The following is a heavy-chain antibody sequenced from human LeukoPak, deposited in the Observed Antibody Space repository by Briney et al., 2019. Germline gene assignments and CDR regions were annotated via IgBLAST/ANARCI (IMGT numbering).Heavy chain of an antibody. CDR3: ARDKPPYSSGWYREDWFDP. V-gene: IGHV1-2*02. D-gene: IGHD6-19*01. CDR1: GYTFTGYY. CDR2: INPNSGGT. J-gene: IGHJ5*02. Sequence: GASVKVSCKASGYTFTGYYMHWVRQAPGQGLEWMGWINPNSGGTSYAQKFQGRVTMTRDTSISTAYMELSRLRSDDTAVYYCARDKPPYSSGWYREDWFDPWGQGTLVTVSS.